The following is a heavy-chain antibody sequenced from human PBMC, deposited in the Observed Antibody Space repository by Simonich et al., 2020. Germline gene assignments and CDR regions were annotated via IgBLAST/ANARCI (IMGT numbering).Heavy chain of an antibody. J-gene: IGHJ4*02. CDR1: GFTFSSYA. Sequence: EVQLLESGGGLVQHVGSLRLSCAASGFTFSSYAMSWVRQAPGKGLEWGSAISGSGVSTYYEDSVKGRFTISRDNSKNTLYLQMNSLRAEDTAVYYCAKRSGVSITGTFDYWGQGTLVTVSS. CDR3: AKRSGVSITGTFDY. V-gene: IGHV3-23*01. CDR2: ISGSGVST. D-gene: IGHD1-7*01.